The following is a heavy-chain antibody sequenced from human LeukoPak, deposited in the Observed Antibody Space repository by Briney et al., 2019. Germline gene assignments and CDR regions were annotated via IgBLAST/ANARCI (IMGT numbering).Heavy chain of an antibody. V-gene: IGHV1-18*01. CDR1: GYTFTSYG. J-gene: IGHJ6*02. D-gene: IGHD3-9*01. Sequence: AAVKVSCKASGYTFTSYGISWVRQAPGQGLEWMGWISAYNGNTNYARKLQGRVTMTTDTSTSTAYMELRSLRSDDTAVYYCATSYDILTGPLDVWGQGTTVTVSS. CDR3: ATSYDILTGPLDV. CDR2: ISAYNGNT.